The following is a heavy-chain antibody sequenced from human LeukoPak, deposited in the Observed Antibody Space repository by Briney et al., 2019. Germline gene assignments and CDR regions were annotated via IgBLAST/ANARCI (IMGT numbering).Heavy chain of an antibody. V-gene: IGHV3-23*01. Sequence: PGGTLRLSCAASGFTFSSYGMSWVRQAPGKGLEWVSFISGSAGSTYYADSVKGRFTISRDNSKNTLYLQMNSLRAEDTAVYYCAKDSVNYSADCWGQGTLVTVSS. CDR1: GFTFSSYG. D-gene: IGHD1-26*01. CDR3: AKDSVNYSADC. CDR2: ISGSAGST. J-gene: IGHJ4*02.